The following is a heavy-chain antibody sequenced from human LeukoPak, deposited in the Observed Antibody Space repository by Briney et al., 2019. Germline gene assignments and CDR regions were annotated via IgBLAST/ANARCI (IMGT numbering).Heavy chain of an antibody. D-gene: IGHD3-22*01. CDR1: GFTVGSNY. CDR3: ARGVDYYDSSGYRHYYFDS. V-gene: IGHV3-66*01. J-gene: IGHJ4*02. CDR2: IYGGGST. Sequence: GGSLRLSCAASGFTVGSNYMSWVRQAPGKGLEWVSVIYGGGSTYYADSVKGRFTISRDNSKNTLYLQMNSLRAEDTAVYYCARGVDYYDSSGYRHYYFDSWGQGTLVTVSS.